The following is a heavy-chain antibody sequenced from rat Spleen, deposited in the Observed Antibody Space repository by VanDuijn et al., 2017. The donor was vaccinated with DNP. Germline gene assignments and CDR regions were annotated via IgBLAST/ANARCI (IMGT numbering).Heavy chain of an antibody. J-gene: IGHJ3*01. CDR3: TRGDWFAY. CDR1: GVTFNNYW. Sequence: VQLVESGGDLVQPGRSLKLSCVVSGVTFNNYWMTWIRQVPGKGLEWVAAISGGGSTYYNSALKSRLSISRDTSKSQVFLKMNSLQTEDTAIYFCTRGDWFAYWGQGTLVTVSS. V-gene: IGHV2S12*01. CDR2: ISGGGST.